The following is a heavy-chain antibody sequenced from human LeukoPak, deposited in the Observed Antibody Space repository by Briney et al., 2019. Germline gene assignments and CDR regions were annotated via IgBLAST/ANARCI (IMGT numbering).Heavy chain of an antibody. D-gene: IGHD3-22*01. CDR1: AGSISSYY. CDR2: IYYSGST. Sequence: SETMSLTCTVSAGSISSYYWSWIRQPPGKGREWIGYIYYSGSTNYNPSLKSRVTISVDTSKNQFSLKLSSVTAADTAVYYCARGGDYYDSSGYYYDYWGQGTLVTVSS. CDR3: ARGGDYYDSSGYYYDY. V-gene: IGHV4-59*01. J-gene: IGHJ4*02.